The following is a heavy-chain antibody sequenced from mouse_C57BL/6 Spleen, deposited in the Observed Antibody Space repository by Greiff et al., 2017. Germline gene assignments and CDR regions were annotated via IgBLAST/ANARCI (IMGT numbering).Heavy chain of an antibody. D-gene: IGHD2-1*01. CDR1: GYTFTSYD. Sequence: QVQLQQSGPELVKPGASVKLSCKASGYTFTSYDINWVKQRPGQGLEWIGWIYPRDGSTKYNEKFKGKATLTVDTSSSTAYMELHSLTSEDSAVYFCAREGGTYGNLAWFAYWGQGTLVTVSA. V-gene: IGHV1-85*01. CDR2: IYPRDGST. J-gene: IGHJ3*01. CDR3: AREGGTYGNLAWFAY.